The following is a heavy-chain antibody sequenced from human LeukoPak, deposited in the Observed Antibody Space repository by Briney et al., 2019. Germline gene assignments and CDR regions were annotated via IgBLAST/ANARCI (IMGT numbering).Heavy chain of an antibody. CDR3: ARAVSGGNSNWFDP. V-gene: IGHV3-23*01. CDR2: ISGSGGST. CDR1: GFTFSSDA. J-gene: IGHJ5*02. Sequence: GGYLRLSCAASGFTFSSDAMSWGRQAPGKGLEWVSAISGSGGSTYYADSVKGRFTISRDNSKNTLYLQMNSLRAEDTAVYYCARAVSGGNSNWFDPWGQGTLVTVSS. D-gene: IGHD4-23*01.